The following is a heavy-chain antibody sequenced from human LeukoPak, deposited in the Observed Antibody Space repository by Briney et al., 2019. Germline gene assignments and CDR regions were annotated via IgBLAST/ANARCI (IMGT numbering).Heavy chain of an antibody. CDR2: FDPEDGET. Sequence: GASVKVSCKVSGYTLTELSMHWVRQAPGKGLEWMGGFDPEDGETIYAQKFQGRVTMTEDTSTDTAYMELSSLRSEDTALYYCATILGYCSGGSCYFDYWAREPWSPSPQ. V-gene: IGHV1-24*01. CDR3: ATILGYCSGGSCYFDY. D-gene: IGHD2-15*01. CDR1: GYTLTELS. J-gene: IGHJ4*02.